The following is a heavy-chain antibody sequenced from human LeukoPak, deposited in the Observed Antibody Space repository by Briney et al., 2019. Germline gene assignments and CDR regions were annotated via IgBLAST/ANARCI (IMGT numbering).Heavy chain of an antibody. D-gene: IGHD6-19*01. J-gene: IGHJ5*02. CDR1: GGSITSYY. CDR3: ARDNAYSSGRGNWFDP. Sequence: PSETLSLTCTVSGGSITSYYWSWIRQPPGKGLEWIGYIYYSGSTNYNPSLKSRVTISVDTSKNQFSLKLSSVTAADTAVYYCARDNAYSSGRGNWFDPWGQGTLVTVSS. CDR2: IYYSGST. V-gene: IGHV4-59*01.